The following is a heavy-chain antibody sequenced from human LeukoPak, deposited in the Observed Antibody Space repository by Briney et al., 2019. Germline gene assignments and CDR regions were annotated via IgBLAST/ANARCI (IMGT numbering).Heavy chain of an antibody. Sequence: GGSLRLSCAASGFTFSSYWMSRVRQAPGKGLEWVANIKQDGSEKYYVDSVKGRFTISRDNAKNSLYLQMNSLRAEDTAIYYCARVWGIVGATDWFDPWGQGTLVTVSS. CDR1: GFTFSSYW. CDR3: ARVWGIVGATDWFDP. D-gene: IGHD1-26*01. J-gene: IGHJ5*02. CDR2: IKQDGSEK. V-gene: IGHV3-7*01.